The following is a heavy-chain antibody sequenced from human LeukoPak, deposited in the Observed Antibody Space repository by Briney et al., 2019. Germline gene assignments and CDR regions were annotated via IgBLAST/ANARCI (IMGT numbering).Heavy chain of an antibody. CDR1: GGSISSGSYY. CDR2: IYTSGST. V-gene: IGHV4-61*02. J-gene: IGHJ4*02. D-gene: IGHD4-17*01. Sequence: PSETLSLTCTVSGGSISSGSYYWSWIRQPAGTGLEWIGRIYTSGSTNYNPSLKSRVTISVDTSKNQFSLKLSSVTAADTAVYYCARATYGDYVPYYFDYWGQGTLVTVSS. CDR3: ARATYGDYVPYYFDY.